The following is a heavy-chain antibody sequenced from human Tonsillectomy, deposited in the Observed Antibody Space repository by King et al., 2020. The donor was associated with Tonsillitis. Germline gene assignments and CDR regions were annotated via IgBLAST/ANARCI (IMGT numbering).Heavy chain of an antibody. V-gene: IGHV3-30*18. D-gene: IGHD3-3*01. CDR1: GFTFSSYG. CDR3: AKDTNTIFGVVID. Sequence: VQLVESGGGVVQPGRSLRLSCAASGFTFSSYGMHWVRQAPGKGLEWVAVISYDGSNKNYADSVKGRFTISRDNSKNTLYLQMNSLRAEDTAVYYCAKDTNTIFGVVIDWGQGTLVTVSS. CDR2: ISYDGSNK. J-gene: IGHJ4*02.